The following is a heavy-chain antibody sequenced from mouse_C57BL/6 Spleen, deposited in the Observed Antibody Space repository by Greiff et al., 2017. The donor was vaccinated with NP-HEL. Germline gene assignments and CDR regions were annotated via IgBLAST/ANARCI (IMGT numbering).Heavy chain of an antibody. CDR3: ASPYYYGSSTGAMVY. J-gene: IGHJ4*01. D-gene: IGHD1-1*01. CDR2: ISYDGSN. Sequence: ESGPGLVKPSQSLSLTCSVTGYSITSGYYWNWIRQFPGNKLEWMGYISYDGSNNYNPSLKNRISITRDTSKNQFFLKLNSVTTEDTATYYCASPYYYGSSTGAMVYWGQGTSVTVSS. V-gene: IGHV3-6*01. CDR1: GYSITSGYY.